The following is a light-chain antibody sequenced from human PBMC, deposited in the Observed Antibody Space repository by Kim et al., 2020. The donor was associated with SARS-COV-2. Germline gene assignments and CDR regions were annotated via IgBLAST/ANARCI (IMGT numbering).Light chain of an antibody. V-gene: IGLV2-18*02. CDR3: NSYTSSSTFVI. CDR2: EVS. Sequence: QSALTQPPSVSGSPGQSVTISCTGTSSDVGSYNRFSWYQQPPGTAPKLIIYEVSNRASGVPDRFSGPKSGNTAALTISGLQAEDEADYYCNSYTSSSTFVIFGGGTQLTVL. CDR1: SSDVGSYNR. J-gene: IGLJ2*01.